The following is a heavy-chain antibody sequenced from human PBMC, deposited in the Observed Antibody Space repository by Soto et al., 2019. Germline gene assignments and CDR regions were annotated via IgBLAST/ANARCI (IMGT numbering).Heavy chain of an antibody. J-gene: IGHJ3*02. CDR2: IYPGDSDT. Sequence: PGESLKISCKGSGYSFTSYWIGWVRQMPGKGLEWMGIIYPGDSDTRYSPSFQGQVTISADKSISTAYLQWSSLKASDTAMYYCATPYRYYDGSGYYHEAAFDIWGQGTMVTVS. CDR1: GYSFTSYW. V-gene: IGHV5-51*01. CDR3: ATPYRYYDGSGYYHEAAFDI. D-gene: IGHD3-22*01.